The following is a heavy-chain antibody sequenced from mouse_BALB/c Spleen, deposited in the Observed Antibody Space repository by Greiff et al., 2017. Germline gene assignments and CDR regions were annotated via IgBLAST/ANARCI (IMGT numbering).Heavy chain of an antibody. J-gene: IGHJ2*01. V-gene: IGHV5-4*02. CDR2: ISDGGSYT. CDR3: ARDRFDY. Sequence: DVMLVESGGGLVKPGGSLKLSCAASGFTFSDYYMYWVRQTLEKRLEWVATISDGGSYTYYPDSVKGRFTISRDNAKNNLYLQMSSLKSEDTAMYYCARDRFDYWGQGTTLTVSS. CDR1: GFTFSDYY.